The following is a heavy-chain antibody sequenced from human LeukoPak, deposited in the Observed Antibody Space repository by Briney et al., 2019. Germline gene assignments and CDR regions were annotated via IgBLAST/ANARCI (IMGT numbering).Heavy chain of an antibody. CDR1: GGSISSGGYY. Sequence: SETLSLTCTVSGGSISSGGYYWSWTRQHPGKGLEWIGYIYYSRSTYYNPYLKSRVTISVDTSKNQFSLKLSSVTAADTAVYYCARDQVVPAATYYYYYGMDVWGQGTTVTVSS. V-gene: IGHV4-31*03. CDR2: IYYSRST. J-gene: IGHJ6*02. CDR3: ARDQVVPAATYYYYYGMDV. D-gene: IGHD2-2*01.